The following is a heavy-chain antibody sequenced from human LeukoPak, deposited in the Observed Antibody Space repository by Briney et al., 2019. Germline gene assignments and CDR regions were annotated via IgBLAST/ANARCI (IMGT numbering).Heavy chain of an antibody. CDR2: IYTSGST. J-gene: IGHJ4*02. V-gene: IGHV4-4*07. CDR3: ARGPYSSGWYEEYYFDY. CDR1: GGSISSYY. D-gene: IGHD6-19*01. Sequence: SETLSLTCTASGGSISSYYWSWIRQPAGKGLEWIGRIYTSGSTNYNPSLKSRVTMSVDTSKNQFSLKLSSVTAADTAVYYCARGPYSSGWYEEYYFDYWGQGTLVTVSS.